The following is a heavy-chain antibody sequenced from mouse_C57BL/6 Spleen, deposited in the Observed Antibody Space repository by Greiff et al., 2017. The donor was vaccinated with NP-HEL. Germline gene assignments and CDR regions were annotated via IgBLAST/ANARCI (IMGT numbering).Heavy chain of an antibody. CDR1: GYTFTSYW. J-gene: IGHJ4*01. CDR2: IDPSDSYT. Sequence: QVQLQQPGAELVKPGASVKLSCKASGYTFTSYWMQWVKQRPGQGLEWIGEIDPSDSYTNYNQKFKGKATLTVDTSSSTAYMQLSSLTSEDSAVYYCARWDSSGPYAMDYWGQGTSVTVSS. V-gene: IGHV1-50*01. D-gene: IGHD3-2*02. CDR3: ARWDSSGPYAMDY.